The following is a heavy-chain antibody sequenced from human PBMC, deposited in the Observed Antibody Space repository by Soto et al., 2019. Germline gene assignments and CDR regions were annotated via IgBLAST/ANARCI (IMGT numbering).Heavy chain of an antibody. CDR2: ISGSGGST. Sequence: GGSLRLSCAASGFTFSSYAMSWVRQAPGKGLEWVSAISGSGGSTYYADSVRGRFTISRDNSKNTLYLQMNSLRAEDTAVYYCAKDLLVSVTTVTSFDYWGQGTLVTVSS. CDR1: GFTFSSYA. J-gene: IGHJ4*02. CDR3: AKDLLVSVTTVTSFDY. D-gene: IGHD4-17*01. V-gene: IGHV3-23*01.